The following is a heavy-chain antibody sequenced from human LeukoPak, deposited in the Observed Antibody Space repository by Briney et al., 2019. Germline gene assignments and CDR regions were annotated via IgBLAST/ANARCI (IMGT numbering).Heavy chain of an antibody. V-gene: IGHV5-51*01. J-gene: IGHJ3*02. CDR2: IYPGDSDT. Sequence: PGESLKISCKGSGYSFTSYWIGWVRQMPGKGLGWMGIIYPGDSDTRYSPSFQGQVTTSADKSLSTAYLQWSSLKASDTAMYYCARPTRRGELNAFDIWGHGTMVTVSS. CDR1: GYSFTSYW. D-gene: IGHD3-10*01. CDR3: ARPTRRGELNAFDI.